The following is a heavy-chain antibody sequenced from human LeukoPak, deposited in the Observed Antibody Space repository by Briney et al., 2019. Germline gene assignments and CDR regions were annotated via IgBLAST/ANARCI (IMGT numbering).Heavy chain of an antibody. CDR2: MNPNSGNT. CDR1: GYTFTSYD. Sequence: ASVKVSCKASGYTFTSYDINWVRQATGQGLEWMGWMNPNSGNTGYAQKFQGRVTITRNTSISTAYMELSSLRSEDTAVYYCARGPYCSGGSCSVLFDYYYYYYMDVWGKGTTVTVSS. V-gene: IGHV1-8*03. J-gene: IGHJ6*03. CDR3: ARGPYCSGGSCSVLFDYYYYYYMDV. D-gene: IGHD2-15*01.